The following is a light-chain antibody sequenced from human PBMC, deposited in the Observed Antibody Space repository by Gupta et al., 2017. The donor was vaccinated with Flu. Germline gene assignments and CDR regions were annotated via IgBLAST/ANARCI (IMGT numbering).Light chain of an antibody. Sequence: TRGGPASISWSCQKILRNGSGYTQVDWYVQKPGQSPQLLIHSLCIRVARVPDRFRGSGSGTDCTLKMRMVKAEDVGVECCRRSVETGNTFSQGGRLE. J-gene: IGKJ2*01. V-gene: IGKV2-28*01. CDR3: RRSVETGNT. CDR1: KILRNGSGYTQ. CDR2: SLC.